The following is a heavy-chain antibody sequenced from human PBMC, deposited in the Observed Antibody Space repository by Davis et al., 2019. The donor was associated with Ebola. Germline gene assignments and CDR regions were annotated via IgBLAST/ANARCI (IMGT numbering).Heavy chain of an antibody. V-gene: IGHV3-71*01. J-gene: IGHJ4*02. CDR3: ARESEGGIDY. Sequence: GGSLRLSCAASGFTVSSNYMSWVRQTPRKGLEWVGFIRNKAYGGTTKYAASVKGRFTISRDDSGNIAYLQMNSLKIEDTAVYYCARESEGGIDYWGQGTLVTVSS. D-gene: IGHD1-26*01. CDR2: IRNKAYGGTT. CDR1: GFTVSSNY.